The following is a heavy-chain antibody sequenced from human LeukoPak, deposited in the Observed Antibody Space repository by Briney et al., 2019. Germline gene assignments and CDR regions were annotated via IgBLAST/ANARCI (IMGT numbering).Heavy chain of an antibody. CDR3: ALRDYDSSGYYLAEYFQH. CDR1: GGSFSGYY. CDR2: INHSGST. J-gene: IGHJ1*01. D-gene: IGHD3-22*01. Sequence: PSETLSLTCAVYGGSFSGYYWSWIRQPPGKGLEWIGEINHSGSTNYNPSLKSRVTISVDTSKNQFSLKLSSVTAADTAVYYCALRDYDSSGYYLAEYFQHWGQGTLVTVSS. V-gene: IGHV4-34*01.